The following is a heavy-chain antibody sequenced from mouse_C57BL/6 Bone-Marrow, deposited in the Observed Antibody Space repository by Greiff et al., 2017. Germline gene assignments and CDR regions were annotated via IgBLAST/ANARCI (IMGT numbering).Heavy chain of an antibody. Sequence: DVHLVESGGGLVKPGGSLKLSCAASGFTFSSYTMSWVRQTPEKRLEWVATISGGGGNTYYPDSVKGRFTISRDNAKNTLYLQMSSLRSEDTALYYCARPPLYYYGSSSFAYWGQGTLVTVSA. CDR1: GFTFSSYT. V-gene: IGHV5-9*01. CDR2: ISGGGGNT. J-gene: IGHJ3*01. CDR3: ARPPLYYYGSSSFAY. D-gene: IGHD1-1*01.